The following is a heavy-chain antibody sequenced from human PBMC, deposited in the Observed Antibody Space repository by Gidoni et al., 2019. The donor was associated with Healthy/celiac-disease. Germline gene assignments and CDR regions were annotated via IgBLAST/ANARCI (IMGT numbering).Heavy chain of an antibody. J-gene: IGHJ4*02. CDR2: IYYSGST. V-gene: IGHV4-39*07. CDR1: GCSLSSSSYY. CDR3: ARVYSGYDGGFDY. D-gene: IGHD5-12*01. Sequence: QLQLQESGPGLVKPSETLSLTSTVSGCSLSSSSYYWGWLRPPPGKGLEWIGSIYYSGSTYYNPSLKSRVTISVDTSKNQCSLKLSSVTAADTAVYYCARVYSGYDGGFDYWGQGTLVTVSS.